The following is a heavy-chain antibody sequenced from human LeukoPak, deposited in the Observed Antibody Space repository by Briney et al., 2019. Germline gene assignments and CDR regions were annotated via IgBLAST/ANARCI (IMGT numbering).Heavy chain of an antibody. CDR2: IYYSGST. CDR1: GGSISSGGYY. Sequence: SQTLSLTCTVSGGSISSGGYYWSWIRQHPGKGLEWIGYIYYSGSTYYNPSLKSRVTISVDTSKNQFSLKLSSVTAADTALYYCARESSGYFDYWGQGTLVTVSS. J-gene: IGHJ4*02. V-gene: IGHV4-31*03. CDR3: ARESSGYFDY. D-gene: IGHD3-22*01.